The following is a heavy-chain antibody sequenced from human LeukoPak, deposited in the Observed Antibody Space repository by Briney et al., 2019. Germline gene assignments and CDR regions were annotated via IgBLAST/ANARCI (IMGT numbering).Heavy chain of an antibody. CDR3: ARRGEAVMVRGMDV. D-gene: IGHD3-10*01. CDR2: INHSGST. J-gene: IGHJ6*02. CDR1: GGSISSYY. Sequence: SETLSLTCTVSGGSISSYYWSWIRQPPGKGLEWIGEINHSGSTNYNPSLKSRVTISVDTSKNQFSLKLSSVTAADTAVYYCARRGEAVMVRGMDVWGQGTTVTVSS. V-gene: IGHV4-34*01.